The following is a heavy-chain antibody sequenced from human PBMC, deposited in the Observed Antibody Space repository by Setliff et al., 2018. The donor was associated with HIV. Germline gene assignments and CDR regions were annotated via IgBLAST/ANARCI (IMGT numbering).Heavy chain of an antibody. CDR1: GYIFTDYY. D-gene: IGHD4-17*01. V-gene: IGHV1-69*05. Sequence: ASVKVSCKASGYIFTDYYMHWVRQAPGQELEWMGGIIPIFGTANYAQKFQGRVTITTDESTSTAYMELSSLRSEDTAVYYCARAGSNGYGDVFAFDIWGQGTMVTVSS. CDR2: IIPIFGTA. J-gene: IGHJ3*02. CDR3: ARAGSNGYGDVFAFDI.